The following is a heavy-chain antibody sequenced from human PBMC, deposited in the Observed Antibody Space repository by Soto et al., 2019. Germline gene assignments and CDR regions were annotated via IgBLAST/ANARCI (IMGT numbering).Heavy chain of an antibody. CDR2: IYYSGST. D-gene: IGHD6-19*01. Sequence: QVQLQESGPGLVKPSETLSLTCTVSGGSISSYYWSWIRQPPGKGLEWIGYIYYSGSTNYNPSLTSRVTISVDTSKNQFSLKLSSVTAADTAVYYCARRGGYSSGWYDIWGQGTLVTVSS. CDR3: ARRGGYSSGWYDI. J-gene: IGHJ4*02. CDR1: GGSISSYY. V-gene: IGHV4-59*01.